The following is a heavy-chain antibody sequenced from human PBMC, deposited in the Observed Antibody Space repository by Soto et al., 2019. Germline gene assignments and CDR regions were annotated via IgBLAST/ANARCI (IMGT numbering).Heavy chain of an antibody. CDR3: VSWVSAHFDY. CDR1: GFTFDSPYSHA. V-gene: IGHV3-23*01. CDR2: ISSNGANT. D-gene: IGHD2-8*01. J-gene: IGHJ4*01. Sequence: EVVLLESGGGLVQPGGSLTLSCAASGFTFDSPYSHAMSWVRQSPGKGPEWVSTISSNGANTHYAESVQGRFTISKDASRNTVYLHMNSLRADDTATYFCVSWVSAHFDYWGHGTPVTVSS.